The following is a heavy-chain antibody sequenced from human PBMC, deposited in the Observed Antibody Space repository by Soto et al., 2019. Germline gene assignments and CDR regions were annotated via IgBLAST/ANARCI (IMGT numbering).Heavy chain of an antibody. CDR2: ISWNSGSI. CDR1: GFTFDDYA. J-gene: IGHJ4*02. D-gene: IGHD3-10*02. Sequence: EVQLVESGGGLVQPGRSLRLSCAASGFTFDDYAMHWVRQAPGKGLEWVSGISWNSGSIGYADSVKGRFTISRDNAKNSLYLQMNSLRAEDTALYYCAKDRWGGTFTMWDYWGQGTLVTVSS. CDR3: AKDRWGGTFTMWDY. V-gene: IGHV3-9*01.